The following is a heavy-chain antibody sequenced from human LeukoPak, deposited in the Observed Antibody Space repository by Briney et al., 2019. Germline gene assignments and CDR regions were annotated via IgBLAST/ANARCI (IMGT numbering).Heavy chain of an antibody. V-gene: IGHV3-48*01. CDR1: GFTFSSYS. CDR3: ARGGYCSSTSCYPSWFDP. J-gene: IGHJ5*02. CDR2: ISSGSSTI. D-gene: IGHD2-2*01. Sequence: GGSLRLSCAASGFTFSSYSMNWVRQAPGKGLEWDSYISSGSSTIYYADSVKGRLTISRDNAKNSLYLQMNSLRAEDTAVYYCARGGYCSSTSCYPSWFDPWGQGTLVTVSS.